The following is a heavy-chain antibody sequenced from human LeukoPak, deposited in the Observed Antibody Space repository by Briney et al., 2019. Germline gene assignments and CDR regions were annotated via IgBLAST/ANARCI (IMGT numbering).Heavy chain of an antibody. J-gene: IGHJ4*02. CDR3: AKFQRIAGTGTGPSQYDY. CDR1: GFTFNNFA. CDR2: ITGSGGST. Sequence: GGALRLSCATSGFTFNNFAMTWVGQAAGKGGEGVSVITGSGGSTHFADSVKGRFTISRDNSKNTVYLQMNSLRAEDTAVYYCAKFQRIAGTGTGPSQYDYWGQGTLVTVSS. D-gene: IGHD6-13*01. V-gene: IGHV3-23*01.